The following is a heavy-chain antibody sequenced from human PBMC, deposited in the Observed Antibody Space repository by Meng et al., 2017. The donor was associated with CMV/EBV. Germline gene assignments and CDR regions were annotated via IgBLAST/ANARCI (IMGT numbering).Heavy chain of an antibody. CDR1: GGTFSSYT. J-gene: IGHJ6*02. Sequence: SVKVSCKASGGTFSSYTISWVRQAPGQGLEWMGRIIPILGIANYAQKFQGRVTITADKSTSTAYMELSSLRSEDTAVYYCASRYDFWSGYYYYGMDVWGQGTTVTVSS. CDR2: IIPILGIA. D-gene: IGHD3-3*01. CDR3: ASRYDFWSGYYYYGMDV. V-gene: IGHV1-69*02.